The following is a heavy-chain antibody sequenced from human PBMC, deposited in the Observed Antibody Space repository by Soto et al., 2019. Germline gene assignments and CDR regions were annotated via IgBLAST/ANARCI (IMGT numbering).Heavy chain of an antibody. J-gene: IGHJ4*02. CDR3: ATVNRYNWKPFDY. D-gene: IGHD1-20*01. CDR1: GYTLTELS. V-gene: IGHV1-24*01. CDR2: FDPEDGET. Sequence: ASVKVSCKGAGYTLTELSMHWVRQAPGKGLEWMGGFDPEDGETIYAQKFQGRVTMTEDTSTDTAYMELSSLRSEDTAVYYCATVNRYNWKPFDYWGQGTLVTVSS.